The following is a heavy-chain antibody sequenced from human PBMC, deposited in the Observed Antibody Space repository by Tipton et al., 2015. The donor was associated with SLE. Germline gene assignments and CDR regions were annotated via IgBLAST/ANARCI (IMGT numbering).Heavy chain of an antibody. CDR3: ARHYAFTFDY. D-gene: IGHD2-2*01. Sequence: TLSLTCTVSGVSISSYYWSWIRQPPGKGLEWIAFIFYSGTTSYNPSPKSRVTISGDTSKNQLSLKLSSVAAADTAVYHCARHYAFTFDYWGQGTLVTVSS. CDR2: IFYSGTT. V-gene: IGHV4-59*08. CDR1: GVSISSYY. J-gene: IGHJ4*02.